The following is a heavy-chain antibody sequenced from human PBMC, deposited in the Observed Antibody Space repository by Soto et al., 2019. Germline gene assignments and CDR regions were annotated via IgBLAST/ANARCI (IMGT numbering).Heavy chain of an antibody. J-gene: IGHJ5*02. Sequence: SGPTLVNPTQTLTLTCTFSGFSLSTSGVGVGWIRQPPGKALEWLALIYWNDDKRYSPSLKSRLTITKDTSKNQVVLTMTNMDPVDTATYYCAHRPSDIVATIDGWFDPWGQGTLVTVSS. V-gene: IGHV2-5*01. D-gene: IGHD5-12*01. CDR2: IYWNDDK. CDR3: AHRPSDIVATIDGWFDP. CDR1: GFSLSTSGVG.